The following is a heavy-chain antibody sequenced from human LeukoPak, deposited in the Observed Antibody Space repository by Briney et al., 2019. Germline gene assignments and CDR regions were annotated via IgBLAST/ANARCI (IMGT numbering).Heavy chain of an antibody. Sequence: GASVKVSCKASGYTFTGYYMHWVRQAPGQGLEWMGWINPDSGGTKYAQKFQGRVTMTRDTSISTAYMELSRLRSDDTAVYYCARIGYSSSCNDYWGQGTLVTVSS. CDR2: INPDSGGT. J-gene: IGHJ4*02. CDR3: ARIGYSSSCNDY. V-gene: IGHV1-2*02. D-gene: IGHD2-2*01. CDR1: GYTFTGYY.